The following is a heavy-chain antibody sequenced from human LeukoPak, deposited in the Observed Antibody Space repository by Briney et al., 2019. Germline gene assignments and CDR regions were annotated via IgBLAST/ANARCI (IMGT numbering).Heavy chain of an antibody. CDR2: IWYDGSNK. J-gene: IGHJ4*02. CDR3: ARDRYCSGTSRYGSSGLLDY. CDR1: GFTFSSYG. V-gene: IGHV3-33*01. D-gene: IGHD2-2*01. Sequence: GGSLRLSCAASGFTFSSYGMHWVRQAPGKGLEWVAVIWYDGSNKYYADSVKGRFTISRDNSKNTLYLQMNSLRAEDTAVYYCARDRYCSGTSRYGSSGLLDYWGQGTLVTVSS.